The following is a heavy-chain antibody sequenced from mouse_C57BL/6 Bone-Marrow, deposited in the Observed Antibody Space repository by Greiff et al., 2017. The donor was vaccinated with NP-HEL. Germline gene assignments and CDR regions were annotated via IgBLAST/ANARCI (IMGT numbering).Heavy chain of an antibody. V-gene: IGHV1-26*01. CDR2: INPNNGGT. D-gene: IGHD1-1*01. J-gene: IGHJ3*01. Sequence: EVQLQQSGPELVKPGASVKISCKASGYTFTDYYMNWVKQSHGKSLEWIGDINPNNGGTSYNQKFKGKATLTVDKSSSTAYMELRILTSEDSAVYYCARREAYYYGSRVFAYWGQGTLVTVSA. CDR3: ARREAYYYGSRVFAY. CDR1: GYTFTDYY.